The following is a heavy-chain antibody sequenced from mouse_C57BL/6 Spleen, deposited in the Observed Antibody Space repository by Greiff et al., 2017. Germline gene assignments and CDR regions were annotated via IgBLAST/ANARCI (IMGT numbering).Heavy chain of an antibody. D-gene: IGHD2-4*01. Sequence: VQLQQSGAELVRPGTSVKVSCTASGYAFTNYLIEWVQQRPGQGLEWIGVINPGSGGTNYNEKFKGQATLTADNSSSTAYMQLSRLTSEESAVYFCARSQDDYGESCIAYWGQGTLVTVSA. CDR2: INPGSGGT. CDR1: GYAFTNYL. V-gene: IGHV1-54*01. CDR3: ARSQDDYGESCIAY. J-gene: IGHJ3*01.